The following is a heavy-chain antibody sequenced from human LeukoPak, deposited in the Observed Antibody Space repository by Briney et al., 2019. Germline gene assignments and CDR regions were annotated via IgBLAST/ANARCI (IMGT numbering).Heavy chain of an antibody. Sequence: GASVKVSCKASGYTFTSYGISWVRQAPGQGLEWMGWISAYNGNTNYAQKLQGRVTMTTDTSTSTAYMEPRSLRSDDTAVYYCAREGTPYSGYDFAFDYWGQGTLVTVSS. CDR3: AREGTPYSGYDFAFDY. CDR2: ISAYNGNT. J-gene: IGHJ4*02. V-gene: IGHV1-18*01. CDR1: GYTFTSYG. D-gene: IGHD5-12*01.